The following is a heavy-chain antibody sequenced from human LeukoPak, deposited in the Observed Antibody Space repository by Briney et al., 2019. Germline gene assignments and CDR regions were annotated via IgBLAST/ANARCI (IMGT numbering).Heavy chain of an antibody. CDR2: ISAYNGNT. CDR3: ARDRSYSSSWDFDY. Sequence: ASVRVSCKASGYTFTSYGISWVRQAPGQGLEWMGWISAYNGNTNYAQKLQGRVTMTTDTSTSTAYMELRSLRSDDTAVYYCARDRSYSSSWDFDYWGQGTLVTVSS. CDR1: GYTFTSYG. J-gene: IGHJ4*02. V-gene: IGHV1-18*01. D-gene: IGHD6-13*01.